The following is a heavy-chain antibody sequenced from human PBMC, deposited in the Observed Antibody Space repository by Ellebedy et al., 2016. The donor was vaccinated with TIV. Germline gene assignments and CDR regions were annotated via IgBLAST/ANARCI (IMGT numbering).Heavy chain of an antibody. Sequence: TFSSYAMSWVRQPPGKGLEWIGSIYYSGSTYYNPSLKSRVTISVDTSKNQFSLKLSSVTAADTAVYYCARGEGGSSRIHPNWFDPWGQGTLVTVSS. D-gene: IGHD6-13*01. CDR2: IYYSGST. CDR3: ARGEGGSSRIHPNWFDP. J-gene: IGHJ5*02. CDR1: TFSSYA. V-gene: IGHV4-39*07.